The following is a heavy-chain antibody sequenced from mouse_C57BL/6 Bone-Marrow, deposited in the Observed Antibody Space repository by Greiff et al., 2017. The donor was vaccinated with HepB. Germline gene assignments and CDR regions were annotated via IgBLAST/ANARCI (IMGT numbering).Heavy chain of an antibody. J-gene: IGHJ2*01. CDR3: TRSTMVTTRDY. CDR2: IDPETGGT. V-gene: IGHV1-15*01. D-gene: IGHD2-2*01. CDR1: GYTFTDYE. Sequence: QVQLQQSGAELVRPGASVTLSCKASGYTFTDYEMHWVKQTPVHGLEWIGAIDPETGGTAYNQKFKGKAILTADKSSSTAYMELRSLTSEDSAVYYCTRSTMVTTRDYWGQGTTLTVSS.